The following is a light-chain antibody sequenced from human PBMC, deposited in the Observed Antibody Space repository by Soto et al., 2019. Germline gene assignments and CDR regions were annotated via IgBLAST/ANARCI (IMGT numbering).Light chain of an antibody. Sequence: LTQPASVSGSPGQSITISCTGTSSDVGGYNYVCWYQHHPGKAPKLIISEVSNRPSGVSDRFSGSKSGNTASLTISGLQPEDEADYYCTSFTSSTTYVFGTGTKVTVL. CDR1: SSDVGGYNY. J-gene: IGLJ1*01. CDR3: TSFTSSTTYV. V-gene: IGLV2-14*01. CDR2: EVS.